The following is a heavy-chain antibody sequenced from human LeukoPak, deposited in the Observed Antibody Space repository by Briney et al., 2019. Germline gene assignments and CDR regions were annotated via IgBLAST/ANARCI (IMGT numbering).Heavy chain of an antibody. J-gene: IGHJ5*02. CDR3: ARVVQPGWFDP. Sequence: SETLSLTCTVSGGSISSYYWSWIRQPPGKGLEWIGYIYYSGSTNYNPSLKSRVTISVDTSKNQFSLKLSSVTAADTAVYYFARVVQPGWFDPWGQGTLVTVSS. D-gene: IGHD2-21*01. CDR1: GGSISSYY. V-gene: IGHV4-59*01. CDR2: IYYSGST.